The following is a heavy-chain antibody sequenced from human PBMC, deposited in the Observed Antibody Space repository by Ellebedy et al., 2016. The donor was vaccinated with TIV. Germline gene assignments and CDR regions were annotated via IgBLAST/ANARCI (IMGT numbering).Heavy chain of an antibody. CDR2: ISAYNGNT. V-gene: IGHV1-18*04. CDR1: GYTFTSYG. CDR3: ARVRHNAPRLKQTGYFDY. J-gene: IGHJ4*02. Sequence: ASVKVSCKASGYTFTSYGISWVRQAPGQGPEWMGWISAYNGNTNYAQKLQGRVTMTTDTSTSTAYMELRSLRSDDTAVYYCARVRHNAPRLKQTGYFDYWGQGTLVTVSS. D-gene: IGHD1-14*01.